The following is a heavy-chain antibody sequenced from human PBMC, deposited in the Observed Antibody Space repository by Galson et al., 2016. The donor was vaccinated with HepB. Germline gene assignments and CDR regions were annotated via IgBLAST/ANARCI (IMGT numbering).Heavy chain of an antibody. CDR1: GFTFSDFW. CDR2: INQDGSEK. D-gene: IGHD2-2*01. V-gene: IGHV3-7*01. Sequence: SLRLSCAASGFTFSDFWMSWVRQAPGKGLEWVANINQDGSEKYCVDSMKGRFTISRDNTKNSLYLQMNSLRAEDTAVYYCARTPYHLPEYWGQGTLLTVSS. CDR3: ARTPYHLPEY. J-gene: IGHJ4*02.